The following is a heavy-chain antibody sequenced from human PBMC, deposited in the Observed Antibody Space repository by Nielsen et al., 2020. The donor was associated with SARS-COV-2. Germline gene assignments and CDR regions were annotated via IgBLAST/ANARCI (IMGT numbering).Heavy chain of an antibody. J-gene: IGHJ4*02. D-gene: IGHD6-13*01. Sequence: GESLKISCAASGFTISSYGMSWVRQVSGKGLEWLSEIRNRGGRTRYADSVEGRFTISRDNSKNTVYLQMNSLRPEDTAVYYCTKVLFSSSWQAPFDSWGQGTLVTVSS. CDR3: TKVLFSSSWQAPFDS. CDR1: GFTISSYG. CDR2: IRNRGGRT. V-gene: IGHV3-23*01.